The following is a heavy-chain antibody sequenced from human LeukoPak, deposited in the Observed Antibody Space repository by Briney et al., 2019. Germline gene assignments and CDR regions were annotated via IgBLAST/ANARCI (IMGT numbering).Heavy chain of an antibody. V-gene: IGHV4-59*01. CDR1: GGSISSYY. CDR3: ARAPSVGATSYFDY. D-gene: IGHD1-26*01. CDR2: TYYSGST. J-gene: IGHJ4*02. Sequence: SETLSLTCTVSGGSISSYYWSWIRQPPGKGLEWIGYTYYSGSTNYNPSLKSRVTISVDTSKNQFSLKLSSVTAADTAVYYCARAPSVGATSYFDYWGQGTLVTVSS.